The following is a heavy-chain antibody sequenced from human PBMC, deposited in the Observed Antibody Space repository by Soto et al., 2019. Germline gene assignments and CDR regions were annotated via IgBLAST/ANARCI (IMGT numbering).Heavy chain of an antibody. D-gene: IGHD3-3*01. CDR1: GFTFSSYA. CDR3: AKDYVLRFLDWLPAFDY. Sequence: GGSLRLSCAASGFTFSSYAMSWVRQAPGKGLEWVSAISGSGGSTYHADSVKGRFTISRDNSKNTLYLQMNSLRAEDTAVYYCAKDYVLRFLDWLPAFDYWGQGTLVTVSS. J-gene: IGHJ4*02. V-gene: IGHV3-23*01. CDR2: ISGSGGST.